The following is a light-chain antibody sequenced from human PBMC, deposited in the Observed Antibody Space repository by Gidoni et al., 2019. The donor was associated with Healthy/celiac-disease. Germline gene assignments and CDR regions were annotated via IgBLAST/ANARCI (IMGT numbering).Light chain of an antibody. CDR2: AAS. CDR1: QSISSY. Sequence: DIQMTQSPSSLSASVGDRVTITCRASQSISSYLNWYQQKPGKAPKLLIYAASSLQSGVPSRYSSSRCGTEFTLTISSLQPEDVATYYCQQSYSTPRVTFGQGTKVEIK. V-gene: IGKV1-39*01. J-gene: IGKJ1*01. CDR3: QQSYSTPRVT.